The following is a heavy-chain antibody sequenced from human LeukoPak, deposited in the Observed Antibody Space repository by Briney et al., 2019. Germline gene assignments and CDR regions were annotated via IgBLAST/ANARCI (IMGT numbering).Heavy chain of an antibody. CDR2: INPDGSER. J-gene: IGHJ4*02. CDR1: GFSFSSYY. V-gene: IGHV3-7*03. Sequence: PGGSLRLSCAASGFSFSSYYMSWVRQAPGKGLEWVALINPDGSERYYVDSVKGRFTISRDNAKTSLFLQMNSLRIDDTAMYYCTRTVNSASDFWGQGTLVTVSS. D-gene: IGHD4-23*01. CDR3: TRTVNSASDF.